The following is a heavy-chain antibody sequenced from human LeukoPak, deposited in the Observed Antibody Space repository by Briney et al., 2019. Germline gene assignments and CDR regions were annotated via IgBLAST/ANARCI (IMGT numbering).Heavy chain of an antibody. D-gene: IGHD6-13*01. CDR2: FDPEDGET. CDR3: AVSSSWYKLGAFDI. V-gene: IGHV1-24*01. CDR1: GYTHTELS. J-gene: IGHJ3*02. Sequence: ASVKVSCKVSGYTHTELSMHWVRQAPGKGLEWMGGFDPEDGETIYAQKFQGRVTMTEDTSTDTAYMELSSLRSEDTAVYYCAVSSSWYKLGAFDIWGQGTMVTVSS.